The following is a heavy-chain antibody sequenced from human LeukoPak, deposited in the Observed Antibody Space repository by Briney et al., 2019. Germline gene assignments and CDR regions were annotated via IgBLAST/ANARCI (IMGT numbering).Heavy chain of an antibody. D-gene: IGHD3-16*01. Sequence: SETLSLTCTVSGDSISNYYWNWIRQPAGKGLEWIGRIYSSGTTNYNPSLKSRVTISVDKSKNQFSLRLNSVTAADTAVYYCARGEFDGGVYFDYWGQGTLVTVSS. V-gene: IGHV4-4*07. CDR1: GDSISNYY. CDR3: ARGEFDGGVYFDY. J-gene: IGHJ4*02. CDR2: IYSSGTT.